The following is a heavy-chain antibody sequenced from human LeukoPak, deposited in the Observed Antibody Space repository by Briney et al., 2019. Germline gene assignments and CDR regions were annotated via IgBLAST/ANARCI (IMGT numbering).Heavy chain of an antibody. CDR3: ARGYSSGWYAGVWYFDL. V-gene: IGHV4-4*07. CDR1: GGSISSYY. J-gene: IGHJ2*01. D-gene: IGHD6-19*01. CDR2: IYTSGST. Sequence: SETLSLTCTVSGGSISSYYWSWIRQPAGKGLEWIGRIYTSGSTNYNPSLKSRVTMSVDTSKNQFSLKLSSVTAADTAVYYRARGYSSGWYAGVWYFDLWGRGTLVTVSS.